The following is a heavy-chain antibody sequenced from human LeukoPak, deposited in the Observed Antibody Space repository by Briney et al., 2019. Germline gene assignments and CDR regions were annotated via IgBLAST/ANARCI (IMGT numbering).Heavy chain of an antibody. D-gene: IGHD6-6*01. CDR1: GGSISSHY. Sequence: SETLSLTCTVSGGSISSHYWSWIRQPPGKGLEWIGYISYSGNTNYNPSLKSRVTMSVDTSKNHFSLKLTSVTAADTAVYYCVKDHSSSFHYFDYWGQGALVTVTS. CDR3: VKDHSSSFHYFDY. CDR2: ISYSGNT. V-gene: IGHV4-59*11. J-gene: IGHJ4*02.